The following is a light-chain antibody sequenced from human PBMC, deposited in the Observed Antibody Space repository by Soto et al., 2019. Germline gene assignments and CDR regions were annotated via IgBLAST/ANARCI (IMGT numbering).Light chain of an antibody. CDR2: GAS. J-gene: IGKJ1*01. Sequence: EIVLTQSPGTLSLSPGERATHSCRASQSVSSNYLAWYQRKPGQAPRLLIYGASSRAIDNPNRFSGSGSGTDFTLTITRLEPEDFAVYYCQQYGSSPPTFGQGTQVEI. CDR1: QSVSSNY. CDR3: QQYGSSPPT. V-gene: IGKV3-20*01.